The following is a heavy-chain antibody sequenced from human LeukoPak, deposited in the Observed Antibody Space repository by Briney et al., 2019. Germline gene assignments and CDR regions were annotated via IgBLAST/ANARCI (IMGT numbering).Heavy chain of an antibody. J-gene: IGHJ5*02. CDR1: GGSMSNFY. CDR2: IYYSGST. D-gene: IGHD2-2*03. CDR3: AREDGYCSSTSCNNWFDP. V-gene: IGHV4-59*01. Sequence: SETLSLTCTVSGGSMSNFYWTWIRQPPGKGLEWIGNIYYSGSTKYNPSLKSRVTISVDTSKNQFSLNLSSVTAADTAVYYCAREDGYCSSTSCNNWFDPWGQGALVTVSS.